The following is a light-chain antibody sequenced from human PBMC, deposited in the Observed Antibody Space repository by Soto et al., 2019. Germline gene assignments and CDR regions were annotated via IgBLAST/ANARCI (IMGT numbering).Light chain of an antibody. CDR1: QGIRNE. CDR3: LQDYNYPLT. CDR2: AGS. J-gene: IGKJ4*01. V-gene: IGKV1-6*01. Sequence: AIQVTQSPSSLSASVGDRVTITCRASQGIRNELGWYQQKPGKAPKLLIYAGSTLQSGVPSRFSGSGPGTDFTLTTSSLQPEDFATYYCLQDYNYPLTFGGGTKVEIK.